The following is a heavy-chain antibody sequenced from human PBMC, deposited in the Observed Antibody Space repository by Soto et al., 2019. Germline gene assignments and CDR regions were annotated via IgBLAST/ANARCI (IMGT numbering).Heavy chain of an antibody. D-gene: IGHD6-13*01. J-gene: IGHJ5*02. Sequence: ASVKVSCKVSGYTLTELSMHWVRQAPGKGLEWMGGFDPEDGETIYAQKFQGRVTMTEDTSTDTAYMELSSLRSEDTAVYYCATVDSSSWDVSDLNKYNWFDPWGQG. CDR1: GYTLTELS. V-gene: IGHV1-24*01. CDR2: FDPEDGET. CDR3: ATVDSSSWDVSDLNKYNWFDP.